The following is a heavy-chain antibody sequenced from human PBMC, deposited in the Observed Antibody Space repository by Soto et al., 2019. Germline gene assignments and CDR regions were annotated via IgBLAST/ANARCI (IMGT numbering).Heavy chain of an antibody. CDR1: GFTVSSRY. J-gene: IGHJ4*02. Sequence: EVQLVESGGGVIQPGGSLRLSCAASGFTVSSRYITWVRQAPGKGLEWVSVIYGGGTTYYADSVKGRFTISRDNSKNTLYPQENSLRAEDTAVYYCVQTTGWPGFDFWGQGTLVTVSS. CDR2: IYGGGTT. V-gene: IGHV3-53*01. D-gene: IGHD6-19*01. CDR3: VQTTGWPGFDF.